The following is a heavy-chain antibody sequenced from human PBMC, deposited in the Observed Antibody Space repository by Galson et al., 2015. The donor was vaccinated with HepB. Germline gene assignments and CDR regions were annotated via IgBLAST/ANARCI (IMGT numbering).Heavy chain of an antibody. V-gene: IGHV3-33*08. D-gene: IGHD4-17*01. CDR3: ARDQLTVTTGLMVWSDTGLPNYGMDV. CDR2: IWYDGSNK. J-gene: IGHJ6*02. CDR1: GFTFSSYG. Sequence: SLRLSCAASGFTFSSYGMHWVRQAPGKGLEWVAVIWYDGSNKYYADSVKGRFTISRDNSKNTLYLQMNSLRAEDTAVYYCARDQLTVTTGLMVWSDTGLPNYGMDVWGQGTTDTVSS.